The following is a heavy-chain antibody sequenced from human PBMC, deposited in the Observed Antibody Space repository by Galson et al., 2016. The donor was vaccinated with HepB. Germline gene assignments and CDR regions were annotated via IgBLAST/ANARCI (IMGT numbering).Heavy chain of an antibody. Sequence: SLRLSCAASGFTFTTYWMIWVRQAPRKGLEWVSGISGSGGNTYYADSVNGRFTISRDNSKNTLYLQMNSLRAEDTAVYYCARERPDIAVAALDYWGQGTLVTVSS. CDR1: GFTFTTYW. V-gene: IGHV3-23*01. CDR2: ISGSGGNT. D-gene: IGHD6-19*01. J-gene: IGHJ4*02. CDR3: ARERPDIAVAALDY.